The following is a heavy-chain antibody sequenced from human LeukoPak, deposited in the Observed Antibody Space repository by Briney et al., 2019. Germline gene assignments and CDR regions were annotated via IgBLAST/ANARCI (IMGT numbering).Heavy chain of an antibody. Sequence: GSLRLSCAASGFTFSKYAMSWVRQAPGKGLEWIGTIYYSGRAYHNPSLRSRLTISVDTSKNQFSLKLNSVTATDTAIYYCVRQKQHCDGGSCFPPDCWGQGTLVTVSS. J-gene: IGHJ4*02. D-gene: IGHD2-15*01. CDR2: IYYSGRA. V-gene: IGHV4-39*01. CDR1: GFTFSKYA. CDR3: VRQKQHCDGGSCFPPDC.